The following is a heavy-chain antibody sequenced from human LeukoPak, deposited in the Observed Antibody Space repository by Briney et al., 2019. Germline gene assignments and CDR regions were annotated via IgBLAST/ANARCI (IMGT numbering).Heavy chain of an antibody. Sequence: PGGSLRLSCTASGFTFGDFTLGWVRQAPGKGMEWLGFIRGKVYGGTTEYAASVKGRFTFSRDDSKSIAYQQMNSLKTEDTAVYYCTRAVPHTDYWGQGTVVTVSS. CDR2: IRGKVYGGTT. V-gene: IGHV3-49*04. CDR3: TRAVPHTDY. CDR1: GFTFGDFT. J-gene: IGHJ4*02. D-gene: IGHD6-19*01.